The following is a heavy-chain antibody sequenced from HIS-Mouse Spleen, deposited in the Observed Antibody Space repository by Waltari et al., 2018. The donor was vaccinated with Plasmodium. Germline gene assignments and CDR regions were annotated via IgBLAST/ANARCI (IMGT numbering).Heavy chain of an antibody. V-gene: IGHV3-48*01. CDR2: ISSSSSTI. CDR1: GFTFSSYS. D-gene: IGHD1-26*01. Sequence: EVQLVESGGGLVQPGGSLRLPCAASGFTFSSYSMNWVRQAPGKGLEWVSYISSSSSTIYYADSVKGRFTISRDNAKNSLYLQMNSLRAEDTAVYYCARADGSYWYFDLWGRGTLVTVSS. CDR3: ARADGSYWYFDL. J-gene: IGHJ2*01.